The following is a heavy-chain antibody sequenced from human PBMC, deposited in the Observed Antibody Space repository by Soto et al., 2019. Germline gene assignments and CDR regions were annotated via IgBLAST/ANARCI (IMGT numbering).Heavy chain of an antibody. V-gene: IGHV4-39*01. CDR1: GDSITNSAYY. Sequence: ASETLSLTCTVPGDSITNSAYYWGWVRHSPGKELEWIGSFFYGGTTYYSPSLKSRVTISVDTSKNQFSLKLSAVTAADTAVYFCAKGDNLGPKTGYAFDPWGQGIMVTVSS. CDR2: FFYGGTT. J-gene: IGHJ5*02. D-gene: IGHD5-12*01. CDR3: AKGDNLGPKTGYAFDP.